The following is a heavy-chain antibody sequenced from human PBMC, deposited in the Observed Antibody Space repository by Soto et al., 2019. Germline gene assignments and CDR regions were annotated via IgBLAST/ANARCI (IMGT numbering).Heavy chain of an antibody. CDR2: VNHNGRN. V-gene: IGHV4-34*01. CDR3: ARGGSSDWQVAFDF. D-gene: IGHD6-19*01. Sequence: QLHQQQWGAGLLKPSETLSLTCAVYGGSFSGYFWNWIRQSQGKGLEWIGKVNHNGRNNYNPSLKTRVTISLDMSKNQISLKLTSVTAADTAVYYCARGGSSDWQVAFDFWGKGTMVTVSS. J-gene: IGHJ3*01. CDR1: GGSFSGYF.